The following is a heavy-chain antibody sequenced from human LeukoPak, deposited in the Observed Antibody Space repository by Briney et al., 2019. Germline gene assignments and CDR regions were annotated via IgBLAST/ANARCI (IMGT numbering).Heavy chain of an antibody. D-gene: IGHD2-15*01. V-gene: IGHV1-69*06. Sequence: SVTVTCKASGGTFSSYAISWVRQAPGQGLEWMGGIIPIFGTANYAQKFQGRGTITADKSTSTAYMELSSLRSEDTAVYYCASDTSGYCSGGSCYYRWGQGTLVTVSS. CDR1: GGTFSSYA. CDR3: ASDTSGYCSGGSCYYR. CDR2: IIPIFGTA. J-gene: IGHJ4*02.